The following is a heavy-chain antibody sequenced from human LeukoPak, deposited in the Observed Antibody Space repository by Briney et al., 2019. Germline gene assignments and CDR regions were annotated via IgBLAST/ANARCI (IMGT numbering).Heavy chain of an antibody. CDR2: INHSGST. V-gene: IGHV4-34*01. Sequence: PSETLSLTCAVYGGSFSGYYWSWIRQPPGKGLEWIGEINHSGSTNYNPSLKSRVTISVDTSKYQFSLKLSSVTAADTAVYYCARARLRWSYYFDYWGQGTLVTVSS. CDR1: GGSFSGYY. D-gene: IGHD4-23*01. J-gene: IGHJ4*02. CDR3: ARARLRWSYYFDY.